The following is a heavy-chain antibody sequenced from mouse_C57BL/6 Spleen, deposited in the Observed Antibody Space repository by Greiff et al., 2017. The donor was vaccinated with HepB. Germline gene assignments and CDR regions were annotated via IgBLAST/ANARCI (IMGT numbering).Heavy chain of an antibody. Sequence: VQLQQSGPELVKPGASVKISCKASGYAFSSSWMNWVKQRPGKGLEWIGRIYPGDGDTNYNGKFKGKATLTADKSSSTAYMKLSSLTSEDSAVYFCARSETAPFAYWGQGTLVTVSA. V-gene: IGHV1-82*01. D-gene: IGHD3-2*01. J-gene: IGHJ3*01. CDR2: IYPGDGDT. CDR1: GYAFSSSW. CDR3: ARSETAPFAY.